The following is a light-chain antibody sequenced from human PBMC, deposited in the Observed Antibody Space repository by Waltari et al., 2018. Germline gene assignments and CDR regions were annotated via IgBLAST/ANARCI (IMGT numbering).Light chain of an antibody. CDR3: QQYDTSPPGYT. CDR1: QSVNSGY. Sequence: EILLTPSPGTLSLSPGERATLSCRASQSVNSGYLAWYQQKPDQAPRLLISVSSSRATGIPDRLSGSGFGTDFTVTISRMEPEDFAVYYCQQYDTSPPGYTFGQGTKLAI. J-gene: IGKJ2*01. V-gene: IGKV3-20*01. CDR2: VSS.